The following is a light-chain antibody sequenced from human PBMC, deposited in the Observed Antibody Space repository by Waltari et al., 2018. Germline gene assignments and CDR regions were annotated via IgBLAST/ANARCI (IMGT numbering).Light chain of an antibody. V-gene: IGLV1-44*01. CDR1: SSNIGTNS. CDR2: SDN. Sequence: QSVLTQPPSASGTPGQKVTISCSGSSSNIGTNSVNWYQHLPGTAPRLLISSDNRRSSGVPCRFSGSKSGTSACLASSGLQADDEGDYYCGAWDDSLDGLVLFGGGTKLTVL. J-gene: IGLJ2*01. CDR3: GAWDDSLDGLVL.